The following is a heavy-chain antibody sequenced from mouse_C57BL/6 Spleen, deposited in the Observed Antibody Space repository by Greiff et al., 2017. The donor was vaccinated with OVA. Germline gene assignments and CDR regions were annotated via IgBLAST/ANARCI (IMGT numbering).Heavy chain of an antibody. V-gene: IGHV10-1*01. D-gene: IGHD3-2*02. Sequence: EVQLVESGGGLVQPKGSLKLSCAASGFSFNTYAMNWVRQAPGTGLEWVARIRSKSNNYATYYADSVKDRFTISRDDSESMLYLQMNNLKNEDTAMYYCVRPFLSGYVGGYAMDYWGQGTSVTVSS. J-gene: IGHJ4*01. CDR1: GFSFNTYA. CDR3: VRPFLSGYVGGYAMDY. CDR2: IRSKSNNYAT.